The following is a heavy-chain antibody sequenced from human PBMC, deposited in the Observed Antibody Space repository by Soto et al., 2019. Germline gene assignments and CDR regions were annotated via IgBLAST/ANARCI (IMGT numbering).Heavy chain of an antibody. CDR3: AHRPSGYYLFDY. CDR1: VFSLSTSGLG. J-gene: IGHJ4*02. Sequence: QITFKESGPTLVRPTQTLTLTCTFSVFSLSTSGLGVGWIRQPPGKALEWLALIYWNDDKRYSPSLKAKLTITTDTSKNQVFLTITNVDPVDTATYYCAHRPSGYYLFDYWGQGTLVTVSS. CDR2: IYWNDDK. D-gene: IGHD3-22*01. V-gene: IGHV2-5*01.